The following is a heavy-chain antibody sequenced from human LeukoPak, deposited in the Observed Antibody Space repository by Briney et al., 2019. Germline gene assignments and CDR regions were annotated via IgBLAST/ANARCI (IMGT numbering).Heavy chain of an antibody. D-gene: IGHD5-18*01. CDR2: INSVGGTT. Sequence: PGESLRLSCAASRFTFNSYGMNWFRQVPGKGLEWISYINSVGGTTFYADSVKGRFTITRDNANNTLYLQMNSLRAEDAAIYYCARESGYSYANWGQGTLVTVSS. CDR1: RFTFNSYG. J-gene: IGHJ4*02. V-gene: IGHV3-48*03. CDR3: ARESGYSYAN.